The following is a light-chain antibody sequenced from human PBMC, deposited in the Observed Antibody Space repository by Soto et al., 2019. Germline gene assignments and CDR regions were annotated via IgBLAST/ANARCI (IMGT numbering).Light chain of an antibody. V-gene: IGKV3-20*01. CDR3: QQYGSSPPYT. J-gene: IGKJ2*01. CDR1: QSVSSSY. CDR2: GAS. Sequence: ELVLTQSPGTLSLSPGERATLSCRASQSVSSSYLAWYQQKPGQAPRLLIYGASSRATGLPDRFSGSGSGTDFALNISRREPEDFAVYYCQQYGSSPPYTFGQGTKLEIK.